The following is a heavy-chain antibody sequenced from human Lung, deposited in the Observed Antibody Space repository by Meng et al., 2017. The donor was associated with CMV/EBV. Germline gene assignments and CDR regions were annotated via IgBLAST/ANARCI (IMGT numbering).Heavy chain of an antibody. V-gene: IGHV3-74*01. J-gene: IGHJ4*02. CDR3: ARDPVRGDLDY. CDR2: INTDGSST. Sequence: GGSXRLSCAASGFTFSNYWIHWVSQAPGKGLEWVSRINTDGSSTAYADSVKGRFTISRDNAKNTVFLHISSVRAEDTAVFYCARDPVRGDLDYWGQGTLVTVSS. CDR1: GFTFSNYW. D-gene: IGHD3-10*01.